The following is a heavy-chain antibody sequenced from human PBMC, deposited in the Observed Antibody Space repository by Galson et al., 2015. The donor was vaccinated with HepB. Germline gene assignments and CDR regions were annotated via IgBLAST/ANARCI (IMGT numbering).Heavy chain of an antibody. V-gene: IGHV1-2*05. J-gene: IGHJ4*02. CDR1: GYTFTGYY. CDR3: AREARTSYSSSWYGNFDY. CDR2: INPNSGGT. D-gene: IGHD6-13*01. Sequence: SVKVSCKASGYTFTGYYMHWVRQAPGQGLEWMGRINPNSGGTNYAQKFQGRVTMTRDTSISTAYMELSRLRSDDTVVYYCAREARTSYSSSWYGNFDYWGQGTLVTVSS.